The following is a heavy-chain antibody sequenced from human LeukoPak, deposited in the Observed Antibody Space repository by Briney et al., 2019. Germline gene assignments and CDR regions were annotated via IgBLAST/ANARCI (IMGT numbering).Heavy chain of an antibody. CDR1: GYTFTSYA. D-gene: IGHD2-2*02. CDR2: INAGNGNT. J-gene: IGHJ4*02. V-gene: IGHV1-3*01. CDR3: ARAGIVVVPAAIRGAFDY. Sequence: ASVKVSCKASGYTFTSYAMHWVRQAPGQRLEWVGWINAGNGNTKYSQRFQGRVTITRDTSASTACMELSSLRSEDTAVYYCARAGIVVVPAAIRGAFDYWGQGTLVTVSS.